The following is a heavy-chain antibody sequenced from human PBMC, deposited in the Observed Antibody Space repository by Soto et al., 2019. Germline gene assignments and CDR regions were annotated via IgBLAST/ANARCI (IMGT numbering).Heavy chain of an antibody. D-gene: IGHD3-10*01. CDR2: ISYDGSNK. V-gene: IGHV3-30*18. J-gene: IGHJ6*02. Sequence: QVQLVESGGGVVQPGRSLRLSCAASGFTFSSYGMHWVRQAPGKGLEWVAVISYDGSNKYYADSVKSRFTISRDNSKNTLYLQMNSLRAEDTAVYYCAKLLSRSGMDVWGQGTTVTVSS. CDR3: AKLLSRSGMDV. CDR1: GFTFSSYG.